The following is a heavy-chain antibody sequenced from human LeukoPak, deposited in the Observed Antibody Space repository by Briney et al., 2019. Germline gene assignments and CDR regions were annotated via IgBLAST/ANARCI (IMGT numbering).Heavy chain of an antibody. J-gene: IGHJ6*02. V-gene: IGHV4-4*02. CDR3: ARVGSGSYYYGMDV. D-gene: IGHD6-19*01. CDR1: GGSISSSNW. CDR2: IYHSGST. Sequence: MTSETLSLTCAVSGGSISSSNWWSWVRQPPGKGLEWIGSIYHSGSTYYNPSLKSRVTISVDTSKNQFSLKLSSVTAADTAVYYCARVGSGSYYYGMDVWGQGTTVTVSS.